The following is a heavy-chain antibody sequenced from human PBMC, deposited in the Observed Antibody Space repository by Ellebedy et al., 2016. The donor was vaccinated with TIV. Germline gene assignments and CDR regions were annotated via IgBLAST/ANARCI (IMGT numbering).Heavy chain of an antibody. D-gene: IGHD3-16*01. V-gene: IGHV3-21*01. Sequence: GGSLRLXXVASGFTFSIYSMNWVRQPPGKGLEWVASISGSGSYIYYGDSLKGRIVISRDNAKNSLYLHMNSLRAEDTAVYYCARDYISGIYRNWFDPWGQGMLVTVSS. CDR3: ARDYISGIYRNWFDP. J-gene: IGHJ5*02. CDR1: GFTFSIYS. CDR2: ISGSGSYI.